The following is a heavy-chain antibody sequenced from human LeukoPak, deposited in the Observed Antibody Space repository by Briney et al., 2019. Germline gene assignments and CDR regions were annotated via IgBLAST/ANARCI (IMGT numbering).Heavy chain of an antibody. CDR1: GYTFTGYY. V-gene: IGHV1-2*02. D-gene: IGHD3/OR15-3a*01. J-gene: IGHJ4*02. Sequence: ASVKVSCKASGYTFTGYYMHWVRQAPGQGLEWMGWINPNSGGTNYAQKFQGRVTMTRDTFISTAYMELSRLRSDDTAVYYCARVWRSSSSSLIFVYWGQGTLVTVSS. CDR3: ARVWRSSSSSLIFVY. CDR2: INPNSGGT.